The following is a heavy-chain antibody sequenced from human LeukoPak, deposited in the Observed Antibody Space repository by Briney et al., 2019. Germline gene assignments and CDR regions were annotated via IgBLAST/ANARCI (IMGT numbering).Heavy chain of an antibody. D-gene: IGHD1-1*01. CDR1: GGSFSGYY. V-gene: IGHV4-34*01. Sequence: SETLSLTCAVYGGSFSGYYCSWIRQPPGKWLEWIGSISHSGSTYYNPSLKSRVTISVDTSKNQFSLKLSSVTAADPAVYYCASVYNRNDVDDFDIWRQGTMVIVSS. J-gene: IGHJ3*02. CDR2: ISHSGST. CDR3: ASVYNRNDVDDFDI.